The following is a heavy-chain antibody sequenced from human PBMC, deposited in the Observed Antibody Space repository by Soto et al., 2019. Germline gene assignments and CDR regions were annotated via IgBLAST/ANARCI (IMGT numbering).Heavy chain of an antibody. CDR2: INAGNRNT. Sequence: AGVTVSCKASGYTSTSYPIQWVRQAPGQRLEWMGWINAGNRNTKYSQKFQGRVTITRDTSASTAYMELSSLRSEDTAVYYCARDLGGWPDYWGQGTLVTVSS. V-gene: IGHV1-3*01. CDR1: GYTSTSYP. CDR3: ARDLGGWPDY. D-gene: IGHD2-15*01. J-gene: IGHJ4*02.